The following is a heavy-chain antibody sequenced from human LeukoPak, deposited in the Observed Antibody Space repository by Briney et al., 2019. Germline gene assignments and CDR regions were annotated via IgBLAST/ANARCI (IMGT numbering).Heavy chain of an antibody. CDR3: ARQSSSETIGFGENNPGHFDY. CDR2: IIPIFGTA. D-gene: IGHD6-13*01. J-gene: IGHJ4*02. V-gene: IGHV1-69*05. CDR1: GGTFSSYA. Sequence: GASVKVSCKASGGTFSSYAISWVRQAPGQGLEWMGGIIPIFGTANYAHKFQGRVTITTDESTSTAYMELSSLRSEDTAVYYCARQSSSETIGFGENNPGHFDYWGQGTLVTVSS.